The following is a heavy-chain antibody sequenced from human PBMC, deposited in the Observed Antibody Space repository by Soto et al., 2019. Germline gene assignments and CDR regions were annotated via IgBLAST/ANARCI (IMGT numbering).Heavy chain of an antibody. D-gene: IGHD1-26*01. CDR3: ARGGWELGFDY. CDR2: IYTSGST. Sequence: PSETLSLTCTVSGGSISSYYWSWIRQPAGKGLGWIGRIYTSGSTNYNPSLKSRVTMSVDTSKNQFSLKLSSVTAADTAVYYCARGGWELGFDYWGQGTLVTVSS. J-gene: IGHJ4*02. CDR1: GGSISSYY. V-gene: IGHV4-4*07.